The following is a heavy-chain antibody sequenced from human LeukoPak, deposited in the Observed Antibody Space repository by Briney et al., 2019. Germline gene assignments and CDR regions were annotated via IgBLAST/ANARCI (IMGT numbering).Heavy chain of an antibody. J-gene: IGHJ4*02. CDR1: GLTFSSYS. Sequence: GGSLRLSCAASGLTFSSYSMNWVRQAPGKGLVWVSRINSDGSSTNYADSVKGRFTISRDNAKNTLYLQMNSLRAEDTAVYYCIRGNSFDYWGQGTLVTVSS. D-gene: IGHD2/OR15-2a*01. CDR2: INSDGSST. V-gene: IGHV3-74*01. CDR3: IRGNSFDY.